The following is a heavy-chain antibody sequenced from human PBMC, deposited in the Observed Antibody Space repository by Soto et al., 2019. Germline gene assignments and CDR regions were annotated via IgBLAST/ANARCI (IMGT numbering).Heavy chain of an antibody. CDR3: AAEYGANSA. V-gene: IGHV1-69*02. J-gene: IGHJ4*02. CDR2: IIPILGIA. Sequence: QVQLVQSGAEVKKPGSSVKVSCKASGGTFSSYTINWGRQAPGRGLEWVGRIIPILGIAKNAQKFQGRVTITADKSTSTAYMELSSLRSEDTAVYYCAAEYGANSAWGQGTLVTVSS. CDR1: GGTFSSYT. D-gene: IGHD4-17*01.